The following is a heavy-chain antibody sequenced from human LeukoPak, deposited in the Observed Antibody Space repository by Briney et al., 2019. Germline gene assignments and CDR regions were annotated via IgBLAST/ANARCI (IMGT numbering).Heavy chain of an antibody. CDR1: GYSISSGYY. Sequence: SETLSLTCTVSGYSISSGYYWGWIRQPPGKGLERIGSIYHSGSTYYNPSLKSRVTISVDTSKNQFSLKLSSVTAADTAVYYCARVPRDITMVRGVSHYFDYWGQGTLVTVSS. CDR3: ARVPRDITMVRGVSHYFDY. D-gene: IGHD3-10*01. CDR2: IYHSGST. J-gene: IGHJ4*02. V-gene: IGHV4-38-2*02.